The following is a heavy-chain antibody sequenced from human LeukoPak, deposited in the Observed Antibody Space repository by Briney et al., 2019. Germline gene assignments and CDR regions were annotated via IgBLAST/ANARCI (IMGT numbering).Heavy chain of an antibody. CDR3: ARGRGLWFGELLFYFDY. V-gene: IGHV4-34*01. D-gene: IGHD3-10*01. Sequence: SETLSLTCAVYGGSFSGYYWSWIRQPPGKGLEWIGEINNSGSTNYNPSLKRRVTISVDTSKNQFSLKLSSVTAADTAVYYCARGRGLWFGELLFYFDYWGQGTLVTVSS. CDR2: INNSGST. CDR1: GGSFSGYY. J-gene: IGHJ4*02.